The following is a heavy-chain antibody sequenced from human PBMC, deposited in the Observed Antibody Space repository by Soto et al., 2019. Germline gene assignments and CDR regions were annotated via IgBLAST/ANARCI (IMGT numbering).Heavy chain of an antibody. CDR3: ASGYCSGGSCYPEGDYYYYMDV. D-gene: IGHD2-15*01. J-gene: IGHJ6*03. CDR1: GFTFSSYS. Sequence: PGGSLRLSCAASGFTFSSYSMNWVRQAPGKGLEWVSSISSSSSYIYYADSVKGRFTISRDNAKNSLYLQMNSLRAEDTAVYYCASGYCSGGSCYPEGDYYYYMDVWGKGTTVTGSS. CDR2: ISSSSSYI. V-gene: IGHV3-21*01.